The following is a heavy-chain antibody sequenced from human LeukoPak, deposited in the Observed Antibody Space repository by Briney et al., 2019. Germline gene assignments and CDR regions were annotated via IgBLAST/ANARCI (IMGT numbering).Heavy chain of an antibody. CDR2: INHSGST. Sequence: SETLSLTCAVYGGSFSGYYWSWIRQPPGKGLEWIGEINHSGSTNYNPSLKSRVTISVDTSKNQFSLKLSSVTAADTAVYYCAKDGGGSDSSAFDIWGQGTMVTVSS. J-gene: IGHJ3*02. CDR3: AKDGGGSDSSAFDI. V-gene: IGHV4-34*01. CDR1: GGSFSGYY. D-gene: IGHD3-22*01.